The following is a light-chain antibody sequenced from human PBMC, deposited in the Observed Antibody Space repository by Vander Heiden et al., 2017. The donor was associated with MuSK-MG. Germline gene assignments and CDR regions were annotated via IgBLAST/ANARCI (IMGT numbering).Light chain of an antibody. CDR3: QQNYNLPRT. V-gene: IGKV1-33*01. CDR1: QDSSNY. CDR2: DAS. Sequence: DIQMTQSPSSLSASVGDSVTITCQASQDSSNYLNWYQQKPGKAPKLLIYDASNFETGVPSRFSGSGSGTDFTFTIISLQPEDIATYYCQQNYNLPRTFGLGTKVDIK. J-gene: IGKJ3*01.